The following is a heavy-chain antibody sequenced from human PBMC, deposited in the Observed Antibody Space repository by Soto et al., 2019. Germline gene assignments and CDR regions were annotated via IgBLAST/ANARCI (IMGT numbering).Heavy chain of an antibody. CDR1: GFSLSTSGVG. J-gene: IGHJ4*02. CDR3: AHAGISSSDPRQQPPYYFGY. D-gene: IGHD6-6*01. CDR2: IYWNDDK. V-gene: IGHV2-5*01. Sequence: QITLKESGPTLVKPTQTLTLTCTFSGFSLSTSGVGVGWIRQPPGKALEWLALIYWNDDKRYSPSLKSRLTITKDTSKNQVVLTMTNMDPVDTATYYCAHAGISSSDPRQQPPYYFGYWGQGTLVTVSS.